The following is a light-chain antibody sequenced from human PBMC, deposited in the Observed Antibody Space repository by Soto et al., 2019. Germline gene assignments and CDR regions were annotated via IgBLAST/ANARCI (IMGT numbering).Light chain of an antibody. Sequence: EIVMTQSPATLSVSPGERATLSCRASQSVSSNLAWYQQKPGQAPRLLIHGASTRATGIPARFSGSGSGTAFTLTISSLQSADFAIYYCQHYNNWPPWTFGQGTKVEIK. CDR3: QHYNNWPPWT. CDR1: QSVSSN. CDR2: GAS. V-gene: IGKV3-15*01. J-gene: IGKJ1*01.